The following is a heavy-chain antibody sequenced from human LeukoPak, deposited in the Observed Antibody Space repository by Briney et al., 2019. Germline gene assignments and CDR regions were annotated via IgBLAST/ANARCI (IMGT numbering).Heavy chain of an antibody. J-gene: IGHJ5*02. CDR2: IYHSGKA. CDR3: AREVTMVRGAPTRPYNWFDP. Sequence: SQTLSLTCSVSGGSISNSGYSWSWLRQPPGKGLEWIGFIYHSGKAYYTPSLESRATISVDTSSNQFSLRLTSVTAADTAVYYCAREVTMVRGAPTRPYNWFDPWGQGTLVTVSS. D-gene: IGHD3-10*01. V-gene: IGHV4-30-2*01. CDR1: GGSISNSGYS.